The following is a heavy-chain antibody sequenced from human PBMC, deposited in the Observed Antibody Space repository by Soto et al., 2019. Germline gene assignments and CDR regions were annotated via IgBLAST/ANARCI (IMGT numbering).Heavy chain of an antibody. D-gene: IGHD3-10*01. CDR3: ARARGGAYHCSGLDV. J-gene: IGHJ6*02. Sequence: EVQLLESGGGLVQPGESLTLSCAASGFTFNTYAMTWARRAPGKGLEWVSAISGSGATTYVADSVKGRFTISRDNSKDPLSLQMNSLRAEDTALYSCARARGGAYHCSGLDVWGQGTTVTVSS. CDR2: ISGSGATT. V-gene: IGHV3-23*01. CDR1: GFTFNTYA.